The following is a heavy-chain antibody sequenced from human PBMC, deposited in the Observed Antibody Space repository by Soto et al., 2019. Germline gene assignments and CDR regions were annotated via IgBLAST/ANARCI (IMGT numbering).Heavy chain of an antibody. Sequence: QITLKESGPTLVKHTQTLTLTCSCSGFSISADGVGVGWIRQPPGKALEWLAILYWDNDKRYSPSLNSRLTIIHDPSTNLVVLTMTNVHPVDTAIYFCAPSRRGASCGGGNCDRFDSGGQGTLVTVSS. D-gene: IGHD2-15*01. V-gene: IGHV2-5*02. CDR2: LYWDNDK. J-gene: IGHJ4*02. CDR3: APSRRGASCGGGNCDRFDS. CDR1: GFSISADGVG.